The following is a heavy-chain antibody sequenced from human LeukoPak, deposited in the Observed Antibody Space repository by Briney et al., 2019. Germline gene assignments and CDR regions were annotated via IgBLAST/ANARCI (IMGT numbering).Heavy chain of an antibody. Sequence: ASAKVSCKASGYTFTTYYIHWVRQAPGQGLEWVGWINPKTGGTTYAQKFQGRVTMTRDTSISTAYMELYRLTSDDTAVYYCARSPLAWGQGTLVTVSS. CDR1: GYTFTTYY. J-gene: IGHJ5*02. CDR2: INPKTGGT. CDR3: ARSPLA. V-gene: IGHV1-2*02.